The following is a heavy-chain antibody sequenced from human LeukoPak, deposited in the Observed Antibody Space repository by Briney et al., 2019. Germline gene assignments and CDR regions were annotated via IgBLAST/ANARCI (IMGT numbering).Heavy chain of an antibody. J-gene: IGHJ4*02. Sequence: SGGSLRLSCAASGFTFSSYAMSWVRQAPGKGLEWVSAISGSGGSTYYADSVKGRFTISRDNAKNSLYLQMNSLRAEDTAVYYCARDGQLGNLVWLGTFDYWGQGTLVTVSS. CDR3: ARDGQLGNLVWLGTFDY. V-gene: IGHV3-23*01. D-gene: IGHD6-13*01. CDR1: GFTFSSYA. CDR2: ISGSGGST.